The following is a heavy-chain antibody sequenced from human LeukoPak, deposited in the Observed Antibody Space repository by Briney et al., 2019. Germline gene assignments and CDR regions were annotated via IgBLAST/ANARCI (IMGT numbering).Heavy chain of an antibody. J-gene: IGHJ2*01. D-gene: IGHD5-12*01. CDR3: AKNSGYSGYGSRYFDL. V-gene: IGHV3-23*01. Sequence: AGGSLRLSCAASGFTFSNYAMSWVRQAPGKGLEWVSAISGSGGSTYYADSVKGRFTIYRDNSKNPLYLQMNSLRAEDTAVYYCAKNSGYSGYGSRYFDLWGRGTLVTVSS. CDR1: GFTFSNYA. CDR2: ISGSGGST.